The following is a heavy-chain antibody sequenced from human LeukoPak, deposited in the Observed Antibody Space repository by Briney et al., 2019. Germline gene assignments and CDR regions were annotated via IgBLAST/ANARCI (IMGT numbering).Heavy chain of an antibody. J-gene: IGHJ4*02. Sequence: ASVKVSCKASGYTFTGYYMHWVRQAPGQGLEWMGWINPNSGGTNYQGRVTMTRDTSISTAYMVLSRLRSEDTAVYYCAVLLRFLEWSPVDYWGQGTLVTVSS. D-gene: IGHD3-3*01. CDR2: INPNSGGT. CDR3: AVLLRFLEWSPVDY. CDR1: GYTFTGYY. V-gene: IGHV1-2*02.